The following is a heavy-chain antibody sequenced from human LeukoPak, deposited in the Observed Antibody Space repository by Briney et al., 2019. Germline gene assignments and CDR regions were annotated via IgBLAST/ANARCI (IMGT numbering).Heavy chain of an antibody. Sequence: TGGSLRLSCAASGFTFSSYSMNWVRQAPGKGLEWVSSISSSSSYIYYADSVKGRFTISRDNAKNSLYLQMNSLRAEDTAVYYCARGMDLAEGLVDYWGQGTLVTVSS. D-gene: IGHD3-16*01. J-gene: IGHJ4*02. CDR2: ISSSSSYI. CDR1: GFTFSSYS. V-gene: IGHV3-21*01. CDR3: ARGMDLAEGLVDY.